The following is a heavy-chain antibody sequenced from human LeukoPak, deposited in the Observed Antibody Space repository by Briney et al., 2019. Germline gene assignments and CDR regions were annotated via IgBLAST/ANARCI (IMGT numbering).Heavy chain of an antibody. Sequence: GGSLRLSCAASGLTFSSYDMTWVRQAPGKGLEYVSSINYNGIYIFSADSVKGRFTISRDNAKNSLYLEMNSLRVEDTAFYYCARTGPGRDGSNSFDQWGQGTLVIVSS. CDR3: ARTGPGRDGSNSFDQ. V-gene: IGHV3-21*01. CDR1: GLTFSSYD. J-gene: IGHJ4*02. D-gene: IGHD5-24*01. CDR2: INYNGIYI.